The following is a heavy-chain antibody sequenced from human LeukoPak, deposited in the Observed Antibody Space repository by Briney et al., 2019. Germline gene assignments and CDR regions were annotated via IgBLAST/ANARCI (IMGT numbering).Heavy chain of an antibody. J-gene: IGHJ5*02. V-gene: IGHV1-46*01. Sequence: GASVKVSCKASGYTFTSYYMHWVRQAPGQGLESLGIINPSGGSTSYAQKFQGRVTMTRDTSTSTVYMELSSLRSEDTAVYYCARMGHCSGGSCVQPSRSLDPWGQGTLVTVSS. CDR2: INPSGGST. CDR1: GYTFTSYY. D-gene: IGHD2-15*01. CDR3: ARMGHCSGGSCVQPSRSLDP.